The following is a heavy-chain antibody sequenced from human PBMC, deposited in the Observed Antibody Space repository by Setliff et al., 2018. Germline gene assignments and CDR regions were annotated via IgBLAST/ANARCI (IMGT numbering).Heavy chain of an antibody. J-gene: IGHJ4*02. CDR3: ARAGLAAAGRKGVFDH. Sequence: ASVKVSCKTSGYSLTSHYVHWVRQAPGQGLEWMGIINPGGVTFSSTQNFEGRASMTSDTSTSTVFMELNSLTSDDTGVYYCARAGLAAAGRKGVFDHWGQGTLVTVS. CDR1: GYSLTSHY. D-gene: IGHD6-13*01. V-gene: IGHV1-46*01. CDR2: INPGGVTF.